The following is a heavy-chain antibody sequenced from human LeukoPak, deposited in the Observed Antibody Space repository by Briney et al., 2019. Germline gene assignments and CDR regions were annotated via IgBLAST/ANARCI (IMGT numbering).Heavy chain of an antibody. D-gene: IGHD3-3*01. J-gene: IGHJ4*02. CDR1: GGSFSGYY. CDR2: INHSGST. Sequence: PSETLSLTCAVYGGSFSGYYWSWLRQPPGKGLEWIGEINHSGSTNYNPSLKSRVTISVDTSKNQFSLKLSSVTAADTAVYYCARRMTYYDFWSGYSYYFDYWGQGTLVTVSS. CDR3: ARRMTYYDFWSGYSYYFDY. V-gene: IGHV4-34*01.